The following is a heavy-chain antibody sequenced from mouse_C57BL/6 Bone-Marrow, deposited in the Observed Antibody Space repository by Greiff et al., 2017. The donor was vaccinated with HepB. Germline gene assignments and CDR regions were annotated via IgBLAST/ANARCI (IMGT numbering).Heavy chain of an antibody. Sequence: VKLVESGPGLVQPSQSLSITCTVSGFSLTSYGVHWVRQSPGKGLEWLGVIWRGGSTDYNAAFMSRLSITKDNSKSQVFFKMNSLQADDTAIYYCAKNRRQLRLGYFDYWGQGTTLTVSS. V-gene: IGHV2-5*01. CDR3: AKNRRQLRLGYFDY. D-gene: IGHD3-2*02. CDR2: IWRGGST. J-gene: IGHJ2*01. CDR1: GFSLTSYG.